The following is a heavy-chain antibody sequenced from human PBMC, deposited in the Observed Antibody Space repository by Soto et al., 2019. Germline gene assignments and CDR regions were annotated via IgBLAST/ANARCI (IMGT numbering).Heavy chain of an antibody. Sequence: PGGSLRLSCAASGFTFSSYGMHWVRQAPGKGLEWVAVISYDGSNKYYADSVKGRFTISRDNSKNTLYLQMNSLRAEDTAVYYCAKGEKMKQWLERLPIDYWGQGTLVTVSS. D-gene: IGHD6-19*01. CDR1: GFTFSSYG. CDR2: ISYDGSNK. CDR3: AKGEKMKQWLERLPIDY. J-gene: IGHJ4*02. V-gene: IGHV3-30*18.